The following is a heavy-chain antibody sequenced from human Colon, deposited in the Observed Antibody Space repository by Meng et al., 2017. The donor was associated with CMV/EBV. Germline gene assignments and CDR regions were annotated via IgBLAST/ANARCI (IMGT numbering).Heavy chain of an antibody. CDR1: IFSDYG. CDR2: ISNDATIK. V-gene: IGHV3-30*19. Sequence: IFSDYGFHWVRQAPGKGLEWVALISNDATIKYFADSVKGRFTISRDNSNNTMFLHMSSLRPGDTAVYYCVRGRYYGVTFGTAPFFDHWGQGTLVTVSS. CDR3: VRGRYYGVTFGTAPFFDH. D-gene: IGHD3-16*01. J-gene: IGHJ1*01.